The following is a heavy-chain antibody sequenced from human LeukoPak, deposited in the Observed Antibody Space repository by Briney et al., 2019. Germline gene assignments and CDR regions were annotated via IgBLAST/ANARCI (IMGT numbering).Heavy chain of an antibody. CDR3: ARARIAAAGPNWFDP. Sequence: GASVKVSCKASGYTFTSYDINWVRQATGQGLEWMGWMNPNSGNTGYAQKFQGRVTMTRNTSISTAYMELSSLRSEDTAVYYCARARIAAAGPNWFDPWGQGTLVTVSS. D-gene: IGHD6-13*01. J-gene: IGHJ5*02. V-gene: IGHV1-8*01. CDR1: GYTFTSYD. CDR2: MNPNSGNT.